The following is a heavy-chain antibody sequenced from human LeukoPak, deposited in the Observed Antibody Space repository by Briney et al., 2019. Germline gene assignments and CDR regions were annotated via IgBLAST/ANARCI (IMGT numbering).Heavy chain of an antibody. Sequence: GSLRLSCAAFGFPFSASAMSWVRQAPGKGLEWVSTISNSGGNTYYANSVRGRFTISRDNSKNTLFLQLNSLRAEDTAVYYCAKASNILDYWGQGTLVTVSS. V-gene: IGHV3-23*01. D-gene: IGHD3-9*01. CDR3: AKASNILDY. CDR2: ISNSGGNT. CDR1: GFPFSASA. J-gene: IGHJ4*02.